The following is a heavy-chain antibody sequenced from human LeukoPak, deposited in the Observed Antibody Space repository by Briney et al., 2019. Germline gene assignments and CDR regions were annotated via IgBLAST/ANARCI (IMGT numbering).Heavy chain of an antibody. V-gene: IGHV3-53*01. CDR2: LYSDGNT. Sequence: GGSLRLSCAASGFTVITNDMTWVRQAPGKGLEWVSVLYSDGNTKYADSVQGRFTISRDNSKNTLYLEMNSLSPDDTAVYYCARGVEPLAANTLAYWGQGTLLTVSS. D-gene: IGHD1-14*01. CDR1: GFTVITND. CDR3: ARGVEPLAANTLAY. J-gene: IGHJ4*02.